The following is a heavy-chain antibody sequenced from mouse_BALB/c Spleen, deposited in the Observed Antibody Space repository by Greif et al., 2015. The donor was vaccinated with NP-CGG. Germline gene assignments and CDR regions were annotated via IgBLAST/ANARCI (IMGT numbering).Heavy chain of an antibody. CDR2: INPSNGRT. CDR1: GYTFTSYW. J-gene: IGHJ2*01. V-gene: IGHV1S81*02. D-gene: IGHD2-4*01. CDR3: ARDYDEDY. Sequence: VQLQQSGAELVEPGASVKLSCKASGYTFTSYWMHWVKQRPGQGLEWIGEINPSNGRTNYNEKFKSKATLTVDKSSSTAYMQLSSRTSEDSAVYCCARDYDEDYWGQSTTLTVSS.